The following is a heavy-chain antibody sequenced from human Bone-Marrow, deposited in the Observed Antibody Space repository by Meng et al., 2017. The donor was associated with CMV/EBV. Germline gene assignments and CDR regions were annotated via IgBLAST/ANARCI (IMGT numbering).Heavy chain of an antibody. CDR2: IKSAESTV. D-gene: IGHD3-10*02. J-gene: IGHJ4*02. CDR3: VGCLFGGYFDL. Sequence: LFCAASGSTCTVHQAHWDRQASVSGLVWVARIKSAESTVSYAFSVTGRFTNTRDNTKITLYLQMNRLRFYGTAFYYCVGCLFGGYFDLWGQGTLVTVSS. V-gene: IGHV3-74*01. CDR1: GSTCTVHQ.